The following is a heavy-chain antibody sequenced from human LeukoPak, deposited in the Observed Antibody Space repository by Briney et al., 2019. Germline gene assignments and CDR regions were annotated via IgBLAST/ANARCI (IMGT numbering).Heavy chain of an antibody. V-gene: IGHV4-59*01. CDR3: ARGTSSGWYGFDS. J-gene: IGHJ4*02. CDR1: GGSISSYY. CDR2: IYYSGTT. D-gene: IGHD6-19*01. Sequence: SETLSLTGTASGGSISSYYWSWIRQPPGKGLEWIGYIYYSGTTNYNPSLKSRVTISVDTSKNQFSLKLNSVTAADTAVYYCARGTSSGWYGFDSWGQGTLVTVSS.